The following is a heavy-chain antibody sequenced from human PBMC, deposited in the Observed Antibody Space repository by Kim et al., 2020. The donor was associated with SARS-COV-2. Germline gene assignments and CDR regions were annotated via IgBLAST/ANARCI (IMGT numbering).Heavy chain of an antibody. CDR3: ARTNWNYGLGY. J-gene: IGHJ4*02. V-gene: IGHV4-39*01. D-gene: IGHD1-7*01. CDR2: T. Sequence: TYYNPSLKSRVTISVDTSKNQFSLKLSSVTAADTAVYYCARTNWNYGLGYWGQGTLVTVSS.